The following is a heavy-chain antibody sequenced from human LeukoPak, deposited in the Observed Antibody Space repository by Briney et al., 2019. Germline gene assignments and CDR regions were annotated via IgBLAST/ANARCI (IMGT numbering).Heavy chain of an antibody. CDR2: ISAYNGNI. J-gene: IGHJ5*02. Sequence: GASVKASCKASGYTFTNYGISWVRQAPGQGLEWLGWISAYNGNIKYAQKFQGRVTMTTDTSTRTAYMELRSLRSDDTAVYYCSYSSSAGWFDPWGQGTLVTVSS. CDR1: GYTFTNYG. V-gene: IGHV1-18*01. CDR3: SYSSSAGWFDP. D-gene: IGHD3-22*01.